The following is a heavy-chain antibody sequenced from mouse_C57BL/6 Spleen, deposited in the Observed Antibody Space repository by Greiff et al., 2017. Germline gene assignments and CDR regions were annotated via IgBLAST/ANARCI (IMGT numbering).Heavy chain of an antibody. CDR2: MHPNGGSP. V-gene: IGHV1-64*01. J-gene: IGHJ4*01. CDR1: GYTFTSYW. Sequence: QVQLQQPGAELVKPGASVKLSCKASGYTFTSYWMHWVKQRPGQGLEWIGMMHPNGGSPNYNEKFKSEATLTVDKSSSTAYMELSSLTSEDSAVYYCARATEVDDDAKDYGGQGTSVTVSA. CDR3: ARATEVDDDAKDY. D-gene: IGHD2-12*01.